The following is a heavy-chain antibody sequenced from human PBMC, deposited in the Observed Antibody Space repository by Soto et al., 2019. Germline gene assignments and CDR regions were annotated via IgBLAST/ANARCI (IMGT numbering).Heavy chain of an antibody. Sequence: SETLSLTCTVSGGSISSGGYYWSWIRQHPGKGLEWIGYIYYSGSTYYNPSLKSRVTISVDTSKNQFSLKLSSVTAADTAVYYCARTFPAAATHMDVWGKGTTVTVSS. CDR2: IYYSGST. D-gene: IGHD6-13*01. J-gene: IGHJ6*03. CDR1: GGSISSGGYY. V-gene: IGHV4-31*03. CDR3: ARTFPAAATHMDV.